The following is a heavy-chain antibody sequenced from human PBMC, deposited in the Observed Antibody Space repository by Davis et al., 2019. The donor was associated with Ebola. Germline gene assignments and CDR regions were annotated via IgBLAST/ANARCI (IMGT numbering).Heavy chain of an antibody. D-gene: IGHD1-14*01. J-gene: IGHJ6*02. CDR2: INHSGST. CDR3: ARGPDTYYYYGMDV. CDR1: GGSISSGGYY. V-gene: IGHV4-39*07. Sequence: MPSETLSLTCTVSGGSISSGGYYWSWIRQPPGKGLEWIGEINHSGSTNYNPSLKSRVTISVDTSKNQFSLKLSSVTAADTAVYYCARGPDTYYYYGMDVWGQGTTVTVSS.